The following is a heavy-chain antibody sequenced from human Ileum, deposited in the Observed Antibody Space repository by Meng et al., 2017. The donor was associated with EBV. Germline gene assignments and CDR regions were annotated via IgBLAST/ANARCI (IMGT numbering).Heavy chain of an antibody. CDR1: GFTFSTYW. Sequence: VQLVGAGGALVQPGGSLRLSCAVSGFTFSTYWMHWVRQAPGKGLVWISRINENGGTTTYADSVRGRFTISRDNTKNTLYLEMNNLRDDDTAVYFCSRDLAGPFDDWGQGTLVTVSS. CDR3: SRDLAGPFDD. CDR2: INENGGTT. J-gene: IGHJ4*02. V-gene: IGHV3-74*03.